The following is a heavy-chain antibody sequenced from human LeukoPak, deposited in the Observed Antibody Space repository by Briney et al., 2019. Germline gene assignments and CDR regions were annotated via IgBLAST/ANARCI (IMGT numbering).Heavy chain of an antibody. Sequence: SGGSLRLSCAASGXTFSSFWLSWVRQAPGKGLESVANVKQDGSDKYYVDSVKGRFTISRDKAKNSQYLQMNSLRAEDTAVYYCAKHYDFWTGYNANFDSWGQGTLVTVSS. CDR2: VKQDGSDK. D-gene: IGHD3-3*01. V-gene: IGHV3-7*05. J-gene: IGHJ4*02. CDR3: AKHYDFWTGYNANFDS. CDR1: GXTFSSFW.